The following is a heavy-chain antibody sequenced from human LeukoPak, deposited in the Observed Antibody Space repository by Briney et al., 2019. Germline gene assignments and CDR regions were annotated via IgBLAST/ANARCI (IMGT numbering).Heavy chain of an antibody. Sequence: GGSLRLSCAASGFTFSDYYMSWIRQAPGKGLEWVSDMSTSGTTINYADSVKGRFTISRDNAKNSLYLQMNSLRAEDTAVYYCARVRGIQLSDYWGQGTLVTVSS. D-gene: IGHD5-18*01. CDR2: MSTSGTTI. CDR3: ARVRGIQLSDY. J-gene: IGHJ4*02. V-gene: IGHV3-11*01. CDR1: GFTFSDYY.